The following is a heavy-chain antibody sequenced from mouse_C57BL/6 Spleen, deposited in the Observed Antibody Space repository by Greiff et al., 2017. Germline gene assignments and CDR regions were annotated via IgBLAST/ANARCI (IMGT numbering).Heavy chain of an antibody. CDR2: IDPSDSYT. CDR1: GYTFTSYW. Sequence: QVQLQQPGAELVMPGASVKLSCKASGYTFTSYWMHWVKQRPGQGLEWIGEIDPSDSYTNYNQKFKGKSTLTVDKSSSTAYMQLSSLTSEDSAVYYCARYYYDGAMDYWGQGTSVTVSS. V-gene: IGHV1-69*01. J-gene: IGHJ4*01. CDR3: ARYYYDGAMDY. D-gene: IGHD2-4*01.